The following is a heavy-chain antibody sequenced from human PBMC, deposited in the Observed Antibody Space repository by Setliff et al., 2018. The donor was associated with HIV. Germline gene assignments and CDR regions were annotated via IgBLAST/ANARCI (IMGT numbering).Heavy chain of an antibody. CDR3: AREGWPSDAFDI. J-gene: IGHJ3*02. CDR2: INPYSGDT. D-gene: IGHD2-15*01. V-gene: IGHV1-18*01. Sequence: EASVKVSCKTSGYIFTTYGVSWIRQAPGQGLEWMGWINPYSGDTKYLQKFQGRVTLTTDTSTSTAYMDLRSLRSDDTAVYYCAREGWPSDAFDIWGQGTMVTVSS. CDR1: GYIFTTYG.